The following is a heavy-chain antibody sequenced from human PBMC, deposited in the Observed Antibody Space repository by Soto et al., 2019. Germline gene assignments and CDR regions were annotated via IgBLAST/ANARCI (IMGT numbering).Heavy chain of an antibody. V-gene: IGHV4-4*02. Sequence: SETLSLTCGVSGGSISPINWWSWFRQTPGKGLEWIGEIYHSGTTDYNPSLKSRVTMSVDTSKNQFSLKLSSVTAADTAVYYCARGEYQLLLNYWGQGTLVTVSS. D-gene: IGHD2-2*01. CDR1: GGSISPINW. CDR3: ARGEYQLLLNY. CDR2: IYHSGTT. J-gene: IGHJ4*02.